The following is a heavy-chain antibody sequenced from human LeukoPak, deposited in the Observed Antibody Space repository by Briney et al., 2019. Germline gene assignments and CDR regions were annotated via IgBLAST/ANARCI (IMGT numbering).Heavy chain of an antibody. CDR1: GFSFDDHG. Sequence: GGSLRLSCAASGFSFDDHGMTWVRQAPGKGLEWVSDINWNGGGTGYADSVKGRFTISRDNAKNSLYLQTNSLRAEDTALYYCARRLDHYYYMDVWGKGTTVTVSS. V-gene: IGHV3-20*04. CDR2: INWNGGGT. D-gene: IGHD3/OR15-3a*01. CDR3: ARRLDHYYYMDV. J-gene: IGHJ6*03.